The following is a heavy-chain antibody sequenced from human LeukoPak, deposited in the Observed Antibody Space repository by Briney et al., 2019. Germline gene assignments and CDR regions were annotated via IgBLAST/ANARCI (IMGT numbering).Heavy chain of an antibody. D-gene: IGHD3-9*01. Sequence: GGSLRLSCAASGFTFSSYSMNWVRQAPGEGLEWVSSISSSSSHIYYADSVKGRFTISRDNAKNSLYLQMNSLRAEDTAVYYCARDVKNYDILTGYYNWGQGTLVTVSS. CDR1: GFTFSSYS. J-gene: IGHJ4*02. V-gene: IGHV3-21*01. CDR2: ISSSSSHI. CDR3: ARDVKNYDILTGYYN.